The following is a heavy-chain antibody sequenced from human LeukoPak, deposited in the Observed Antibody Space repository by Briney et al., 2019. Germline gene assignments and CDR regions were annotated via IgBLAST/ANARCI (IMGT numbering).Heavy chain of an antibody. V-gene: IGHV3-21*01. J-gene: IGHJ3*02. D-gene: IGHD5-24*01. CDR3: ARAGDGYDDAFDI. CDR2: ISSSSSYI. Sequence: LGGSLRLSCVGSGFIFSRYSMNWVRQAPGKGLEWVSSISSSSSYIYYADSVKGRFTISRDNAKNSLYLQINSLRAEDTAVYYCARAGDGYDDAFDIWGQGTMVTVSS. CDR1: GFIFSRYS.